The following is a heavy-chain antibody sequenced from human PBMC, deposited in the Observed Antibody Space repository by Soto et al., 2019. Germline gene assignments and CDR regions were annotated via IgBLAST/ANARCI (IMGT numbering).Heavy chain of an antibody. CDR1: GGSFSGYY. CDR3: ARVLDTAMVLDY. J-gene: IGHJ4*02. V-gene: IGHV4-34*01. Sequence: SEALSLTCAVYGGSFSGYYWSWIRQPPGKGLEWIGEINHSGSTNYNPSLKSRVTISVDTSKNQFSLKLSSVTAADTAVYYCARVLDTAMVLDYWGQGTLVTVSS. D-gene: IGHD5-18*01. CDR2: INHSGST.